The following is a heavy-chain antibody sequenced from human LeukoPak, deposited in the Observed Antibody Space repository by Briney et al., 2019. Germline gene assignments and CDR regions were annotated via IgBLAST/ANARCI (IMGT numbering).Heavy chain of an antibody. V-gene: IGHV3-48*03. CDR2: ISSSGSTI. D-gene: IGHD6-19*01. J-gene: IGHJ4*02. CDR1: GFTFSSYE. CDR3: ARRGSSGWYDY. Sequence: PGGTLRLSCAASGFTFSSYEMNWVRQAPGKGLEWVSYISSSGSTIYYADSVKGRFTISRDNAKNSLYLQMNSLRAEDTAVYYCARRGSSGWYDYWGQGTLVTVSS.